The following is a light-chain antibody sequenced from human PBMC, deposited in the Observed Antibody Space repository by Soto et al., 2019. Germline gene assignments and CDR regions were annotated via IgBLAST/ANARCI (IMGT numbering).Light chain of an antibody. Sequence: QSVLTQPPSVSAAPGQTVTISSSGSSSNIGNNYVSWYQQLPGTAPKLLIYDNNKRPSGIPDRFSGSKSGTSATLGITGLQTGDDADYYCGTWDSSLSAGVFGGGTKLTVL. V-gene: IGLV1-51*01. CDR3: GTWDSSLSAGV. J-gene: IGLJ2*01. CDR1: SSNIGNNY. CDR2: DNN.